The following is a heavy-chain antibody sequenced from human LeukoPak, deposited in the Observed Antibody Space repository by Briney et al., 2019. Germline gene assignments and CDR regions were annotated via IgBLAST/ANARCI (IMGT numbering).Heavy chain of an antibody. CDR3: ARDLRWLQLDY. V-gene: IGHV3-11*01. D-gene: IGHD5-24*01. CDR1: GFIFSDYY. J-gene: IGHJ4*02. CDR2: ISSSGSTF. Sequence: GGSLRLSCTASGFIFSDYYRIWIRQAPGKWLEWVSYISSSGSTFYQADSVKGRFTISRDNAKNSLYLQMNSLRVEDTAVYYCARDLRWLQLDYWGQGTLVTVSS.